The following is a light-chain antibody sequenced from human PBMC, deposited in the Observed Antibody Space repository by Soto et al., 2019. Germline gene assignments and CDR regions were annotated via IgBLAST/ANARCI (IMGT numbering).Light chain of an antibody. CDR2: IDD. CDR3: ATWDDSLNAAV. Sequence: QSALTQPPSLSGTPGQRVTISCSGSTSNIAGNTVHWYQHLPETAPKLLIYIDDQRPSGVPDRFSGYKSGTSASLAISGLQSEDEADYYCATWDDSLNAAVFGGGTQLTVL. J-gene: IGLJ7*01. V-gene: IGLV1-44*01. CDR1: TSNIAGNT.